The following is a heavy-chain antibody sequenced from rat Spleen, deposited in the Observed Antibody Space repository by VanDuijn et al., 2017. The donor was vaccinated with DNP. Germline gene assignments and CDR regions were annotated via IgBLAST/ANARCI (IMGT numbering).Heavy chain of an antibody. V-gene: IGHV2-30*01. CDR1: GFSLTNYH. Sequence: QVQLKESGPGLVQPSQTLSLACTVSGFSLTNYHVHWVRQPSGKGLEWMGVIWTGGGTEYDSTLKSRLSISRDTSKSQVFLKMNSLQTEDTATYYCARGNYGGYDYWGQGVMVTVSS. CDR3: ARGNYGGYDY. J-gene: IGHJ2*01. CDR2: IWTGGGT. D-gene: IGHD1-11*01.